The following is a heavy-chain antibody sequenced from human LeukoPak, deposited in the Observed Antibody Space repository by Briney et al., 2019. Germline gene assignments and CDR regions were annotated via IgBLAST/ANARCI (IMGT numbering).Heavy chain of an antibody. J-gene: IGHJ5*02. D-gene: IGHD3-22*01. V-gene: IGHV4-59*01. CDR1: GGFIKSYY. CDR2: IYYSGST. Sequence: SETLSLTCGVSGGFIKSYYWNWIRQPPGKGLEWIGYIYYSGSTNYNPSLKSRVTISVDTSKNQFSLKLSSVTAADTAVYYCARVEAVGYYYDSSGKFDPWGQGTLVTVSS. CDR3: ARVEAVGYYYDSSGKFDP.